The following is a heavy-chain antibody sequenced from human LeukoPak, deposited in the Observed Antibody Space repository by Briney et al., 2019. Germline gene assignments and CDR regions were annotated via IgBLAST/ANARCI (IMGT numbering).Heavy chain of an antibody. J-gene: IGHJ4*02. CDR1: GFSLSTSGVG. D-gene: IGHD3-22*01. Sequence: GSGPTLVNPTQTLTLTCTFSGFSLSTSGVGVGWIRQPPGKALEWLALIYWDDDKRYSPSLKSRLTITKDTSKNQVVLTMTNMDPVDTATYYCAHIPTSYHYYDSSGYYLHWGQGTLVTASS. CDR3: AHIPTSYHYYDSSGYYLH. V-gene: IGHV2-5*02. CDR2: IYWDDDK.